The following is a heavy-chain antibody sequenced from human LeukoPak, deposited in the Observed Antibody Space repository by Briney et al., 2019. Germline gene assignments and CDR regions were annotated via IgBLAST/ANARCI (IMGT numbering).Heavy chain of an antibody. J-gene: IGHJ3*02. CDR1: GGSISTYY. V-gene: IGHV4-59*01. CDR3: ARVRCSSSSCLVFDAYDI. Sequence: PSETLSLTCTVSGGSISTYYWSWIRQPPGKGLEWIGYIHKSVSTNYNPSLKSRVTISADTSKNQFSLKLSSVTAADTAVYYCARVRCSSSSCLVFDAYDIWGQGTTVTVSS. CDR2: IHKSVST. D-gene: IGHD2-2*01.